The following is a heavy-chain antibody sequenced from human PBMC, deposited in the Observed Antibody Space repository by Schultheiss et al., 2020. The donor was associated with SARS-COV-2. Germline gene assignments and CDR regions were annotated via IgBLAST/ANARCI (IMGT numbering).Heavy chain of an antibody. D-gene: IGHD3-22*01. CDR3: ARLGGGDDIGVYDPEEIHY. Sequence: GESLKISCKGSGYSFTSYWIGWVRQMPGKGLEWMGIIYPGDSDTRYSPSFQGQVTISADRSITTAYLQWGSLKASDTAMYYCARLGGGDDIGVYDPEEIHYWGQGTLVTVSS. CDR1: GYSFTSYW. J-gene: IGHJ4*02. V-gene: IGHV5-51*01. CDR2: IYPGDSDT.